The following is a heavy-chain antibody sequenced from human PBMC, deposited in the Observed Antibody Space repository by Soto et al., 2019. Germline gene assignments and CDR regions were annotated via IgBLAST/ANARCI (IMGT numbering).Heavy chain of an antibody. V-gene: IGHV3-30*18. Sequence: QVQLVESGGGVVQPGRSLRLSCAASGFTFSGYGMHWVRQAPGKGLEWVAVISYDGSYKYYADSVKGRFTISRDNSKNTLYLQMNSPRAEDTAVYYCAKWAGGFDYWGQGTLVTVSS. CDR3: AKWAGGFDY. CDR1: GFTFSGYG. CDR2: ISYDGSYK. J-gene: IGHJ4*02.